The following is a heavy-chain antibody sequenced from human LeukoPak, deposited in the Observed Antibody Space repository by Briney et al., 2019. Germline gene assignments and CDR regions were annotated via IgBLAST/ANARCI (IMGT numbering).Heavy chain of an antibody. Sequence: GGSLRLSCTASGFIFNDFWMSWVRQAPGEGLEWVANIRQDGGAKNYVDSVKGRFTISRDNAKKSLYLQMNSLRAEDTAVYYCAPPPIAATGNWGQGALVTVSS. CDR3: APPPIAATGN. CDR2: IRQDGGAK. CDR1: GFIFNDFW. J-gene: IGHJ4*02. V-gene: IGHV3-7*01. D-gene: IGHD6-13*01.